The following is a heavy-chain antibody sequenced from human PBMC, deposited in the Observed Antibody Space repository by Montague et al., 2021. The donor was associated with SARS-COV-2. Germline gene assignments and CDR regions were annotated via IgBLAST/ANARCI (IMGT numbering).Heavy chain of an antibody. CDR1: RGSVKSYY. J-gene: IGHJ6*02. V-gene: IGHV4-34*01. CDR3: ACGEITTRGLIYYYGMDV. CDR2: INHSGST. Sequence: SETLSLTCAVYRGSVKSYYWTWIRLSPRKGLEWIGEINHSGSTNYNPSLKSRVTISVDTSKNQFSLKLSSVTAADTAVYYCACGEITTRGLIYYYGMDVWGQGTTVTVSS. D-gene: IGHD4-11*01.